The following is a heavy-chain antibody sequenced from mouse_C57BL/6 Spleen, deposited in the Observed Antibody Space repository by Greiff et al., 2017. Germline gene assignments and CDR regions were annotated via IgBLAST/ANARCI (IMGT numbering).Heavy chain of an antibody. Sequence: QVQLKQPGAELVKPGASVKLSCKASGYTFTSYWMHWVKQRPGRGLEWIGRIDPNSGGTKYNEKFKSKATLTVDKPSSTAYMQLSSLTSEDSAVYYCARSRPYYSNYWYFDVWGTGTTVTVSS. D-gene: IGHD2-5*01. CDR2: IDPNSGGT. CDR1: GYTFTSYW. J-gene: IGHJ1*03. V-gene: IGHV1-72*01. CDR3: ARSRPYYSNYWYFDV.